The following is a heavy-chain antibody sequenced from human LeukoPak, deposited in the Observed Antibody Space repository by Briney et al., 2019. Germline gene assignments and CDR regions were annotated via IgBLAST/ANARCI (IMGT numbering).Heavy chain of an antibody. Sequence: GGSLRLSCAASGFTFSSYGMHWVRQAPGKGLEWVAVISYDGSNKYYADSVKGRFTISRDNSKNTLYLQMNSLRAEDTAVYYCAKDLQAGHFDYWGQGTLVTVPS. CDR2: ISYDGSNK. J-gene: IGHJ4*02. D-gene: IGHD6-19*01. V-gene: IGHV3-30*18. CDR1: GFTFSSYG. CDR3: AKDLQAGHFDY.